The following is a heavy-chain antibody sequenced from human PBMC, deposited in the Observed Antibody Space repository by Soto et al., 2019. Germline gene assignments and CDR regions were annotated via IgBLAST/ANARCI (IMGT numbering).Heavy chain of an antibody. J-gene: IGHJ4*02. V-gene: IGHV4-59*06. D-gene: IGHD2-2*02. CDR3: ERAPLYPDY. CDR1: GGSISSYY. Sequence: SETLSLTCTVSGGSISSYYWRWIRQHPGKGLEWIGYIYYSGGTYYNPSLKSRVTISVDTSKNQFSLKLSSVTAADTAVYYCERAPLYPDYWGQGTLVTVSS. CDR2: IYYSGGT.